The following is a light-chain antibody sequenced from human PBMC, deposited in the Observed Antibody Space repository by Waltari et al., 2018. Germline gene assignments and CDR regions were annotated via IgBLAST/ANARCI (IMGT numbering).Light chain of an antibody. CDR2: WAS. J-gene: IGKJ1*01. CDR1: QTISYSSNNKNY. Sequence: DIVMTQSPDSLAVSLCDRATINCKSSQTISYSSNNKNYLAWYQKKPGQPPRLLISWASSRESGVPDRFSGSGSGTDFTLTISSLQVEDVAIYYCQQYYSVPLTFGQGTKVGIK. V-gene: IGKV4-1*01. CDR3: QQYYSVPLT.